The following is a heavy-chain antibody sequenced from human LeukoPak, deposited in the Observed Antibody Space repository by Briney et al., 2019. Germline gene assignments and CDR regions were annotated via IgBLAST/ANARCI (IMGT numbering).Heavy chain of an antibody. J-gene: IGHJ4*02. D-gene: IGHD3-3*01. CDR2: IYYSGST. CDR3: ARLPYDFWSGYPAPFDY. V-gene: IGHV4-59*08. CDR1: GGSISSYY. Sequence: SETLSLTCTVSGGSISSYYWSWIRQPPGKGLEWTGYIYYSGSTNYNPSLKSRVTISVDTSKNQFSLKLSSVTAADTAVYYCARLPYDFWSGYPAPFDYWGQGTLVTVSS.